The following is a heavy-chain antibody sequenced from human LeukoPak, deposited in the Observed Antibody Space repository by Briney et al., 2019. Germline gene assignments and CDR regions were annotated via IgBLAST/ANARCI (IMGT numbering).Heavy chain of an antibody. CDR2: IIPIFGTA. CDR3: ARSPTDFWSGYRSEYYYYYMDV. V-gene: IGHV1-69*05. J-gene: IGHJ6*03. D-gene: IGHD3-3*01. CDR1: GGTFSSYA. Sequence: SVKVSCKASGGTFSSYAISWVRQAPGQGLEWMGGIIPIFGTANYAQKFQGRVTITTDESTSTAYMELSSLRSEDTAVYYCARSPTDFWSGYRSEYYYYYMDVWSKGTTVTVSS.